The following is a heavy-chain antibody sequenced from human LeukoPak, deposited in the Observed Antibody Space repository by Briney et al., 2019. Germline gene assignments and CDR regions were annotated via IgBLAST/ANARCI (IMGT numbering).Heavy chain of an antibody. Sequence: GGSLRLSCAASGFTFSSYDMSWVRQAPGKGLEWVANIKQDGSEKYYVDSVKGRFTISRDNAKNSLYLQMNSLRAEDTAVYYCAGGCRGGSCYGWGQGTLVTVSS. V-gene: IGHV3-7*04. J-gene: IGHJ4*02. CDR2: IKQDGSEK. D-gene: IGHD2-15*01. CDR1: GFTFSSYD. CDR3: AGGCRGGSCYG.